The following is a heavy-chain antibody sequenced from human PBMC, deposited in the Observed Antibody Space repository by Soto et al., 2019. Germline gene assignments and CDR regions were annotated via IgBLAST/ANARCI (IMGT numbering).Heavy chain of an antibody. CDR1: GYTFFNYG. CDR2: ISAYNGNR. J-gene: IGHJ4*02. CDR3: ARDGITLAGSFDY. Sequence: QVQLVQSGAEVKKPGASVKVSCKASGYTFFNYGISWVRQAPGQGLEWMGWISAYNGNRNYAGKFQGRATMTTETSTSTAYMELRSLRPDDTAVYYCARDGITLAGSFDYWGQGTLVTVSS. D-gene: IGHD6-19*01. V-gene: IGHV1-18*01.